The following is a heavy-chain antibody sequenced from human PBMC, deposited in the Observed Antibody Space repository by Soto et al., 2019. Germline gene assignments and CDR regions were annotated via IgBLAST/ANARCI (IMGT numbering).Heavy chain of an antibody. J-gene: IGHJ3*02. CDR2: IYHSGST. D-gene: IGHD4-17*01. CDR3: ARVPTVTRWGAFDI. V-gene: IGHV4-4*02. CDR1: SGSISSSNW. Sequence: SETLSLTCAVSSGSISSSNWWSWVRQPPGKGLEWIGEIYHSGSTNYNPSLKSRVTISVDKSKNQFSLKLSSVTAADTAVYYCARVPTVTRWGAFDIWGQGTMVTVSS.